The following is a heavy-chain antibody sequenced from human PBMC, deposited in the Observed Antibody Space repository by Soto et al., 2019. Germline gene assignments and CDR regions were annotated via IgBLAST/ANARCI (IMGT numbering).Heavy chain of an antibody. Sequence: GGSLRLSCAASGFTFSSYTMSWVRQAPGKGLEWVSAISQRSERTHYADSVKGRFTISRDNSNNTLYLQISSLRAEDTAVYYCAARISVTSFDYWGRGTLVTVSS. J-gene: IGHJ4*02. V-gene: IGHV3-23*01. D-gene: IGHD1-7*01. CDR1: GFTFSSYT. CDR3: AARISVTSFDY. CDR2: ISQRSERT.